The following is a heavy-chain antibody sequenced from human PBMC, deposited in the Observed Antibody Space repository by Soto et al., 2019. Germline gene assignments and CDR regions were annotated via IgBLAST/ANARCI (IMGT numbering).Heavy chain of an antibody. CDR1: GYTFTSYG. Sequence: GASVKVSCKASGYTFTSYGISWVRQAPGQGLEWMGWISAYNGNTNYAQKLQGRVTMTTDTSTSTAYMEPRSLRSDDTAVYYCARDPMYSSSWYLGYWGQGTLVTVSS. J-gene: IGHJ4*02. CDR2: ISAYNGNT. D-gene: IGHD6-13*01. CDR3: ARDPMYSSSWYLGY. V-gene: IGHV1-18*04.